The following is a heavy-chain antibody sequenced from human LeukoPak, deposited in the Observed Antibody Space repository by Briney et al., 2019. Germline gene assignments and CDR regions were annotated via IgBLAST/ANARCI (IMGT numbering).Heavy chain of an antibody. J-gene: IGHJ3*02. CDR2: INHSGST. Sequence: SETLSLTCAVYGGSFSGYYWSWIRQPPGKGLEWIGEINHSGSTNYNPSLKSRVTISVDTSKNQFSLKLSSVTAADTAVYHCARDTGGYSTYSSRAFDIWGQGTMVTVSS. D-gene: IGHD3-22*01. CDR3: ARDTGGYSTYSSRAFDI. CDR1: GGSFSGYY. V-gene: IGHV4-34*01.